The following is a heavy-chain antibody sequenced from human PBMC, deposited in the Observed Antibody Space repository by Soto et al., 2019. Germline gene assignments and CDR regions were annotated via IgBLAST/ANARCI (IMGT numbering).Heavy chain of an antibody. CDR1: GGSISTGGFY. J-gene: IGHJ3*02. V-gene: IGHV4-31*03. CDR3: ASFVMGTMVRGVISRAFDI. Sequence: QVQLQESGPGLVKPSQTLSLTCTVSGGSISTGGFYWSWIRQHPGKGLSWIGYIYYSGNTYYNPSLKSRGNISAATSQTQFSLKLCSVAAADMAVYYCASFVMGTMVRGVISRAFDIWGQGTKVTVSS. D-gene: IGHD3-10*01. CDR2: IYYSGNT.